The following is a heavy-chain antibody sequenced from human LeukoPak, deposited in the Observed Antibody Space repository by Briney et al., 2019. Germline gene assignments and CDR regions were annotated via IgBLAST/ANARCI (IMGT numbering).Heavy chain of an antibody. J-gene: IGHJ3*02. CDR3: ARQEPAVTYYYDSSGYYYAAFDI. CDR1: GGSISSGGYS. V-gene: IGHV4-30-2*05. CDR2: IYHSGST. D-gene: IGHD3-22*01. Sequence: SETLSLTCAVSGGSISSGGYSWSWIRQPPGKGLEWIGYIYHSGSTYYNPSLKSRVTISVDTSKNQFSLKLSSVTAADTAVYYCARQEPAVTYYYDSSGYYYAAFDIWGQGTMVTVSS.